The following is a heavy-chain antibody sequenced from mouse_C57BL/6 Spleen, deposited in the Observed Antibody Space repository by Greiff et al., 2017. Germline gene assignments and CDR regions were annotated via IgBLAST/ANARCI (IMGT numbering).Heavy chain of an antibody. Sequence: VQLKESGGDLVKPGGSLKLSCAASGFTFSSYGMSWVRQTPDKRLEWVATISSGGSYTYYPDSVKGRFTISRDNAKNTLYLQMSSLKSEDTAMYYCARRSNYSNYYAMDYWGQGTSVTVSS. CDR3: ARRSNYSNYYAMDY. V-gene: IGHV5-6*01. CDR2: ISSGGSYT. CDR1: GFTFSSYG. J-gene: IGHJ4*01. D-gene: IGHD2-5*01.